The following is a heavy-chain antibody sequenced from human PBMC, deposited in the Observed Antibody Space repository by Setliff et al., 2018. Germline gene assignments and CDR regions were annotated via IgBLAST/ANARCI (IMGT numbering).Heavy chain of an antibody. J-gene: IGHJ6*01. V-gene: IGHV1-18*01. D-gene: IGHD3-3*01. Sequence: GASVKVSCKTSGYTCSNYGVSWVRQAPGQGLEWMGWISGYDGNTKYAQNLHGIVSMTTDTSTTTAYMELRSLRSDDTAVYYCARERIYDGLNYNGMDVWGQGTTVTVSS. CDR1: GYTCSNYG. CDR2: ISGYDGNT. CDR3: ARERIYDGLNYNGMDV.